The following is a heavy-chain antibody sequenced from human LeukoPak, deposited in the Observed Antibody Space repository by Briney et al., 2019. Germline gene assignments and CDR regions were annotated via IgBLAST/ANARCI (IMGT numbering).Heavy chain of an antibody. CDR2: IYYSWGT. CDR1: GGSIISSSYY. J-gene: IGHJ4*02. Sequence: PSETLSLTFTGSGGSIISSSYYGCGIRQPPGKRLEGIVSIYYSWGTYYNPSLKRRFTMPVDPSKNQSSMQLSSLTAADTAVYYCARHAHTYCVPDYWGQGPMVPVFS. CDR3: ARHAHTYCVPDY. D-gene: IGHD2-21*01. V-gene: IGHV4-39*01.